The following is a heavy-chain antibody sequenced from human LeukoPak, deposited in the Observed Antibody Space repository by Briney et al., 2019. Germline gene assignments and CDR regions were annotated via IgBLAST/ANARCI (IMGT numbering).Heavy chain of an antibody. CDR3: ARAPGVNYYYYMDV. D-gene: IGHD2-8*01. CDR2: INWNGGST. Sequence: GGSLRLSCAASGFNFDDYGMSWVRQAPGKGLEWVSGINWNGGSTGYADSVKGRFTISRDNAKSSLYLQMNSLRAEDTALYYCARAPGVNYYYYMDVWGKGTTVTVSS. J-gene: IGHJ6*03. V-gene: IGHV3-20*04. CDR1: GFNFDDYG.